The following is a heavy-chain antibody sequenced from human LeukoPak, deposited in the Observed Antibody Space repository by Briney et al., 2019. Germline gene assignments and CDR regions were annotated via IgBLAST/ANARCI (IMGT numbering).Heavy chain of an antibody. J-gene: IGHJ5*02. D-gene: IGHD6-13*01. CDR1: IDSFSNYH. CDR3: ARAKITAADIDRPFDP. V-gene: IGHV4-34*01. CDR2: VNESGGT. Sequence: SETLSLTCAVYIDSFSNYHWNWIRQTPAKGMEWIGEVNESGGTNISPSLRSRVILSVDTSKNQFSLKLSSVTAADTALYYCARAKITAADIDRPFDPWGQGTLVTVSS.